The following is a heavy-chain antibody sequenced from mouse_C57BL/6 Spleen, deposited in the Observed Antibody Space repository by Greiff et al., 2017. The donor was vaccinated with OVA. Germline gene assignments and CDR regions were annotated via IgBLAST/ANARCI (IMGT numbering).Heavy chain of an antibody. CDR2: IDPSDSYT. J-gene: IGHJ3*01. V-gene: IGHV1-69*01. Sequence: QVQLKQPGAELVMPGASVKLSCKASGYTFTSYWMHWVKQRPGQGLEWIGEIDPSDSYTNYNQKFKGKSTLTVDKSSSTAYKQLSSLTSEDSAVYYCATSYDGYYSAWFAYWGQGTLVTVSA. D-gene: IGHD2-3*01. CDR1: GYTFTSYW. CDR3: ATSYDGYYSAWFAY.